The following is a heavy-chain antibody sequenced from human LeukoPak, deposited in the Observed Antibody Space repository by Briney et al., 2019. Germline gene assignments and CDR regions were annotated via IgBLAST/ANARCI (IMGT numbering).Heavy chain of an antibody. D-gene: IGHD2-2*01. CDR3: ARDHGAPAAPDY. Sequence: ASVKVSCKASGYTFTSYSMHWVRQAPGQGPGWMRWIHPNSGATNYAQKFQGRVTMTRDTSISTAYMELTSLRSDDTAVYYCARDHGAPAAPDYWGRGTLVTVSS. V-gene: IGHV1-2*02. CDR1: GYTFTSYS. CDR2: IHPNSGAT. J-gene: IGHJ4*02.